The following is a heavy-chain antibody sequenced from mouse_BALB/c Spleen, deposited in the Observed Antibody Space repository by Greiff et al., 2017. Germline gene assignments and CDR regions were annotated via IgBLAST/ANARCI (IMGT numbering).Heavy chain of an antibody. Sequence: EVKLVESGGGLVQPGGSLKLSCAASGFTFSSYTMSWVRQTPEKRLEWVAYISNGGGSTYYPDTVKGRFTISRDNAKNPLYLQMSSLKSEDTAMYYCARHGGFTTAFFDYWGQGTTLTVSS. CDR2: ISNGGGST. D-gene: IGHD1-2*01. V-gene: IGHV5-12-2*01. CDR1: GFTFSSYT. CDR3: ARHGGFTTAFFDY. J-gene: IGHJ2*01.